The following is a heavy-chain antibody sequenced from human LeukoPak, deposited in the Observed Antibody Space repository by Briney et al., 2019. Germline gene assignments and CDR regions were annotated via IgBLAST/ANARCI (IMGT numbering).Heavy chain of an antibody. CDR1: GYTFTSYD. V-gene: IGHV1-8*01. CDR3: AREGGDGYNWKFFDY. D-gene: IGHD5-24*01. CDR2: MNPNSGNT. Sequence: ASVKVSCKASGYTFTSYDINWVRQATGQGLEWMGWMNPNSGNTGYAQKFQGRVTITADKSTSTAYMELSSLRSEDTAVYYCAREGGDGYNWKFFDYWGQGTLVTVSS. J-gene: IGHJ4*02.